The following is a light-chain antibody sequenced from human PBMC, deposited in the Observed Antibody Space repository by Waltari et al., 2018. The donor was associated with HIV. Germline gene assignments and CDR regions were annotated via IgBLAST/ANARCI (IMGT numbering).Light chain of an antibody. V-gene: IGLV3-25*03. Sequence: SYELTQPPSVSVSPGQTARITCSGDALPKQYAYWYQQKPGQAPVLVIYKDRERPSGITGRYSGTSSAATVTLTISGVQAEDEADYYCQAADSSGTYKGNWVFGGGTKLTVL. CDR1: ALPKQY. CDR2: KDR. J-gene: IGLJ3*02. CDR3: QAADSSGTYKGNWV.